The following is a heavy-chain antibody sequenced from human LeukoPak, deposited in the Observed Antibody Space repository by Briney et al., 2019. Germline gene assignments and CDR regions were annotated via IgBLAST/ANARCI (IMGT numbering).Heavy chain of an antibody. Sequence: SETLSLTCTVSGGSISSYYWSWIRQPPGKGLEWIGYIYYSGSTNYNPSLKSRVTISVDTSKNQFSLKLSSVTAADTAVYYCASTPYYYDSSGYPAVFDIWGQGTMVTVSS. D-gene: IGHD3-22*01. CDR1: GGSISSYY. CDR2: IYYSGST. V-gene: IGHV4-59*01. J-gene: IGHJ3*02. CDR3: ASTPYYYDSSGYPAVFDI.